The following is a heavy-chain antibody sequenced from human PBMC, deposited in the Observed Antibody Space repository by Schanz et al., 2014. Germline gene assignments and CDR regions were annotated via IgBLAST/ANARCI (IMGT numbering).Heavy chain of an antibody. CDR1: GFTFSNYA. J-gene: IGHJ4*02. CDR3: AKDPSHGDYDYYFDY. V-gene: IGHV3-23*03. CDR2: IWSDGSTK. Sequence: EVQLLESGGGLVRPGGSLRLSCAASGFTFSNYAMSWVRQAPGKGLEWVAVIWSDGSTKYYADSVKGRFTISRDNSKNTLYLQMNSLRAEDTAVYYCAKDPSHGDYDYYFDYWGQGTLVTVSS. D-gene: IGHD3-22*01.